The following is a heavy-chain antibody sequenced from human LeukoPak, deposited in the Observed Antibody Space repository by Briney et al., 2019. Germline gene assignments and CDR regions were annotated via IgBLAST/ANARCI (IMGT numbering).Heavy chain of an antibody. CDR3: ARDGKGLAYYFDY. J-gene: IGHJ4*02. CDR2: TTGTTTAT. CDR1: GFTFTNYA. Sequence: GGSLRLSCAASGFTFTNYAMSWVRQTPGKGLEWVSTTTGTTTATYHADSVKGRFTISRDNSQNTLYLQMNSLRAEDTAVYYCARDGKGLAYYFDYWGQGTLVTVSS. D-gene: IGHD6-19*01. V-gene: IGHV3-23*01.